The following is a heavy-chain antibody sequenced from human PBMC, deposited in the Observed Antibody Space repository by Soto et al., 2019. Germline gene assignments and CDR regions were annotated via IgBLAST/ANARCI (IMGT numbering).Heavy chain of an antibody. CDR3: ALVRGVILSAGFDD. CDR1: GGTFSSYA. Sequence: SVKVSCKASGGTFSSYAISWVRQAPGQGLEWMGGIIPIFGTANYAQKFQGRVTITADESTSTAYMELSSLRSEDTAVYYCALVRGVILSAGFDDWGQGTLVTVSS. J-gene: IGHJ4*02. D-gene: IGHD3-10*01. CDR2: IIPIFGTA. V-gene: IGHV1-69*13.